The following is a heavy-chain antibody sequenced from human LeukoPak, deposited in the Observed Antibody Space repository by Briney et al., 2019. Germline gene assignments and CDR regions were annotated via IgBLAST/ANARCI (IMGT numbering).Heavy chain of an antibody. CDR3: ASGIAAAGTFY. D-gene: IGHD6-13*01. Sequence: GGSLRLSCAASGFTFSSYAMSWVRQAPGKGLEWVSAISGSGGSTYYADSVRGRFTISRDSSKNTLYLQMNSLRAEDTAVYYCASGIAAAGTFYWGQGTLVTVSS. CDR2: ISGSGGST. V-gene: IGHV3-23*01. J-gene: IGHJ4*02. CDR1: GFTFSSYA.